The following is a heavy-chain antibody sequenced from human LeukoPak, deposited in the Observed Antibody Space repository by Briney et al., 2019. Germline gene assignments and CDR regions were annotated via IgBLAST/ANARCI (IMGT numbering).Heavy chain of an antibody. CDR3: ARDRSFNYLDY. CDR2: TYYRSKWYN. J-gene: IGHJ4*02. Sequence: LXLTCVISXXXVXXXXXAWXXXRQSPXXXLXXXXRTYYRSKWYNDYAVSVKSRITINPDTSKNQFSLQLNSVTPEDTAVYYCARDRSFNYLDYWGQGTLVTVSS. V-gene: IGHV6-1*01. CDR1: XXXVXXXXXA.